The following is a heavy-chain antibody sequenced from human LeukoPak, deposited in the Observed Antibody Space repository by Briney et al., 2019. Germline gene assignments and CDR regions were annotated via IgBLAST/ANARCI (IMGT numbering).Heavy chain of an antibody. CDR1: GNTFISYY. CDR3: ARADSFPGVAIPAY. J-gene: IGHJ4*02. V-gene: IGHV1-46*04. D-gene: IGHD3-3*01. Sequence: GASVKISCKAPGNTFISYYIHWVRQAPGQGLEWMGIINAITGSTAYAQQLQGRVAMTRDTSTITVYMGLSSLRFEDTAVYYCARADSFPGVAIPAYWGQGTLVTVSS. CDR2: INAITGST.